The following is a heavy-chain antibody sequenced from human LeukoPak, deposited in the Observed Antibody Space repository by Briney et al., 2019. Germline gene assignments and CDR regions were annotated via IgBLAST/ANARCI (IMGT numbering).Heavy chain of an antibody. D-gene: IGHD3-10*01. CDR3: ARGDFTMVRGALVPSAYYFDY. CDR2: IYYSGST. V-gene: IGHV4-30-4*01. CDR1: GGSISSGDYY. J-gene: IGHJ4*02. Sequence: SETLSLTCTVSGGSISSGDYYWSWIRQPPGKGLEWIGYIYYSGSTYYNPSLKSRVTISVDTSKNQLSLKLSFVTAADTAVYYCARGDFTMVRGALVPSAYYFDYWGQGTLVTVSS.